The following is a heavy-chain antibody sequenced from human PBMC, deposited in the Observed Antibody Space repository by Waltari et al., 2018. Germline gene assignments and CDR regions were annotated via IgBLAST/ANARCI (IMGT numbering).Heavy chain of an antibody. V-gene: IGHV4-39*01. CDR3: ARPGRVGGGSLMGLDY. J-gene: IGHJ4*02. CDR2: FSYDANT. D-gene: IGHD2-15*01. CDR1: GGSIRSTSYY. Sequence: QLQLPESGPGLVKPSEALSLTCPVPGGSIRSTSYYWCWIRQPPGKGLELIGSFSYDANTYYNPSLKSRITISVDTSKNQFSLQLRSVTAADTAIYYCARPGRVGGGSLMGLDYWGQGTLVTVSS.